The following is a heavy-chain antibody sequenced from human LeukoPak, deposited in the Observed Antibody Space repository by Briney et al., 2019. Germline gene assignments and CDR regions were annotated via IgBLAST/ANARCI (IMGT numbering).Heavy chain of an antibody. CDR1: RFTFSSYA. CDR2: ISGSGGST. CDR3: AKDRAYSSSWYSGDC. Sequence: GGSLRLSCAASRFTFSSYAMSWVRQAPGKGLEWVSVISGSGGSTYYADSVKGRFTISRDNSKNTLYLQMNSLRVDDTAVYYCAKDRAYSSSWYSGDCWGQGTLVTVSS. D-gene: IGHD6-13*01. J-gene: IGHJ4*02. V-gene: IGHV3-23*01.